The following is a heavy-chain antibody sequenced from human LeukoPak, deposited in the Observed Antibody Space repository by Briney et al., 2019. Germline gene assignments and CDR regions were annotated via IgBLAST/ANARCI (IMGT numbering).Heavy chain of an antibody. CDR1: GFTFSSYS. CDR3: VRDPNGSGSAVPGP. V-gene: IGHV3-21*01. Sequence: PGGSLRLSCAASGFTFSSYSMNWVRQAPGKGLEWASSISSSSSYIYYADSVKGRFTISRDNAKNSLYLQMNSLRAEDTAVYYCVRDPNGSGSAVPGPWGQGTLVIVSS. J-gene: IGHJ5*02. CDR2: ISSSSSYI. D-gene: IGHD5-12*01.